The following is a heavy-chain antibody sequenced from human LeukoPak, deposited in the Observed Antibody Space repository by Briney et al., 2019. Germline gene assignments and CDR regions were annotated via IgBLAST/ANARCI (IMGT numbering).Heavy chain of an antibody. CDR2: IIPIFDTA. CDR3: ARSRDYYYYYMDV. D-gene: IGHD3-10*01. J-gene: IGHJ6*03. V-gene: IGHV1-69*13. Sequence: SVKVSCKASGYTFTSYGISWVRQAPRQGLEWMGGIIPIFDTAKYAQKLQGRVTITADESTSTAYMELSSLRSEDTAVYYCARSRDYYYYYMDVWGKGTTVTISS. CDR1: GYTFTSYG.